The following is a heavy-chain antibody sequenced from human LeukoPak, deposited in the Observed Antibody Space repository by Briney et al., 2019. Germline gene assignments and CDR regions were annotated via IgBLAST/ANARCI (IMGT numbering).Heavy chain of an antibody. CDR3: ARLGITGTTLYYFDY. D-gene: IGHD1-20*01. CDR1: GCSFTNYW. Sequence: GAALQISCKGSGCSFTNYWIGWVRQMPGKGLEWMGIIYPGDSDTRYSPSFQGQVTISADKSISPAYLQWSSLQASDTAMFYCARLGITGTTLYYFDYWGQGTLVTVSS. J-gene: IGHJ4*02. CDR2: IYPGDSDT. V-gene: IGHV5-51*01.